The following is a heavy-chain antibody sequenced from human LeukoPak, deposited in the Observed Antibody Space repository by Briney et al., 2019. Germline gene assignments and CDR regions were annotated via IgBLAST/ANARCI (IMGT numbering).Heavy chain of an antibody. CDR3: ARNTYYDFWSGTTWFDP. CDR2: IYYSGST. D-gene: IGHD3-3*01. J-gene: IGHJ5*02. CDR1: GGSISSYY. Sequence: PSETLSLTCTVSGGSISSYYWSWIRQPPGKGLEWIGYIYYSGSTNYNPSLKSRVTISVDTSKNQFSLKLSSVTAADTAVYYCARNTYYDFWSGTTWFDPWGQGTLVTVSS. V-gene: IGHV4-59*01.